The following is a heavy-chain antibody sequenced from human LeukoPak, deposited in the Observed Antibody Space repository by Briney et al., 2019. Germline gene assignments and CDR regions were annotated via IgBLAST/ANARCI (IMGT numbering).Heavy chain of an antibody. CDR1: GGSISSGDYY. CDR3: ARALDIVVVVAANRKNAFDI. D-gene: IGHD2-15*01. CDR2: IYYSGST. Sequence: KTSETLSLTCTVSGGSISSGDYYWSWIRQPPGKGLEWIGYIYYSGSTYYNPSLKSRVTISVDTSKNQFSLKLSSVTAADTAVYYCARALDIVVVVAANRKNAFDIWGQGTMVTVSS. V-gene: IGHV4-30-4*01. J-gene: IGHJ3*02.